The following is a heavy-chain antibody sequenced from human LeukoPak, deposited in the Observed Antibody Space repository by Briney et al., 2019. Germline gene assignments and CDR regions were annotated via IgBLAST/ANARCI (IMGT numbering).Heavy chain of an antibody. V-gene: IGHV1-2*02. CDR3: ARLSDSMPFDY. Sequence: ASVKVSCKASGYTFTGYYMRWVRQAPGQGLEWMGWINPNSGGTNYAQKFQGRVTMTRDTSISTAYMELSRLRSDDTDVYYCARLSDSMPFDYWGQGTLVTVSS. J-gene: IGHJ4*02. CDR1: GYTFTGYY. D-gene: IGHD3-22*01. CDR2: INPNSGGT.